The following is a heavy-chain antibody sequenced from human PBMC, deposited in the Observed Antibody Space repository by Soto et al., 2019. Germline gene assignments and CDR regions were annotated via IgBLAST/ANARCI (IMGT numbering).Heavy chain of an antibody. CDR1: GGPISGSTYY. CDR3: ARLYYGDYTIY. D-gene: IGHD4-17*01. V-gene: IGHV4-39*01. J-gene: IGHJ4*02. Sequence: KPSETLSLTCTVSGGPISGSTYYWGWIRQPPGKGLEWVGTVFYSGSTFYNPALKSRVTISVDTSKNQFSLKLSSVTAADTAIYYCARLYYGDYTIYWGRGTLVTVSS. CDR2: VFYSGST.